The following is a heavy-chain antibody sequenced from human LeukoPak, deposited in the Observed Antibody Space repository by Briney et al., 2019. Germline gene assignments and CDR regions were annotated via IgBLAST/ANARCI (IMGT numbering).Heavy chain of an antibody. CDR2: FDPEDGET. CDR1: GYTLTELS. V-gene: IGHV1-24*01. CDR3: ATARYNWNYGAFDI. D-gene: IGHD1-7*01. Sequence: ASVKVSCKVSGYTLTELSMHWVRQAPGKGLEWMGGFDPEDGETIYAQKFQGRVTMTEDTSTDTAYMELSSLRCEDTAVYYCATARYNWNYGAFDIWGQGTMVTVSS. J-gene: IGHJ3*02.